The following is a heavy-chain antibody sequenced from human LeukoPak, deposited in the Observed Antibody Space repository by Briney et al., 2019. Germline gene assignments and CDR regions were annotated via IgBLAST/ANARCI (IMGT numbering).Heavy chain of an antibody. CDR3: ARAKYSGYDLSY. CDR2: INPNSGGT. CDR1: GYTFTGYY. J-gene: IGHJ4*02. D-gene: IGHD5-12*01. V-gene: IGHV1-2*02. Sequence: ASVKVSCKASGYTFTGYYMHWVRQAPGQGLEWMGWINPNSGGTNYAQKFQGRVTTTRDTSASTAYMELSSLRSEDMAVYYCARAKYSGYDLSYWGQGTLVTVSS.